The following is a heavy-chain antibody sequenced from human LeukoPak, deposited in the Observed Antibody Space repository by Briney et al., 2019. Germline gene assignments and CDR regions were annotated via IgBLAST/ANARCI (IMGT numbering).Heavy chain of an antibody. J-gene: IGHJ6*02. Sequence: GGSLRLSCAASGFTFSNAWMSWVRQAPGKGLEWVGRIKSKTDGGTTDYAAPVKGRFTISRDDSKNTLYLQMNSLKTEDTAVYYCTTTPAPDRPYDFWSGLPSGYYGMDVWGQGTTVTVSS. V-gene: IGHV3-15*01. D-gene: IGHD3-3*01. CDR1: GFTFSNAW. CDR2: IKSKTDGGTT. CDR3: TTTPAPDRPYDFWSGLPSGYYGMDV.